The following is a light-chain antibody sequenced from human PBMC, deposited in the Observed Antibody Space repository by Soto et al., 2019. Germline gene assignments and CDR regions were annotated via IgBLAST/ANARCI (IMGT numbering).Light chain of an antibody. CDR2: DVT. CDR3: SSYTSDTTGV. Sequence: QSALTQPASVSGSPGQSIAISCTGTSSDVGGYNYVSWYQQHPDKAPKLMIYDVTTRPSGVSNRFSGSKSGNTAALTISGLQAEDEADYYCSSYTSDTTGVFGTGTKLTVL. J-gene: IGLJ1*01. CDR1: SSDVGGYNY. V-gene: IGLV2-14*03.